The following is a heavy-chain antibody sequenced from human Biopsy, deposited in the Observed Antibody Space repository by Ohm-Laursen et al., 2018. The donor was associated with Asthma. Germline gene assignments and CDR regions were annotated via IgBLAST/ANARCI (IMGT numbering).Heavy chain of an antibody. J-gene: IGHJ3*01. CDR2: ISSSGNTSTI. V-gene: IGHV3-11*04. Sequence: SLRLSCAASGFTLSDYYISWIRQAPGKGLEWVSYISSSGNTSTIYYADSVKGRFTISRDNAKNSVYLQMNSLRAEDTAVYYCARSPYYYGLLGPTRGFGVYAVWGHGTLVTVSS. CDR1: GFTLSDYY. CDR3: ARSPYYYGLLGPTRGFGVYAV. D-gene: IGHD3-10*01.